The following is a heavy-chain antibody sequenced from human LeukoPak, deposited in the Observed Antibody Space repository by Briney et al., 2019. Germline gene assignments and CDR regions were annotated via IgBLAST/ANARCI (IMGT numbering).Heavy chain of an antibody. V-gene: IGHV5-51*01. CDR3: ARLANDAFDI. CDR1: GVAFDSSW. CDR2: IYGDDSDT. Sequence: GESLKISCKGSGVAFDSSWIGWVRHMPGKGLECMGMIYGDDSDTRYSPSFQGQVTISADKSINTAYLQWSSLKASDTAMYYCARLANDAFDIWGQGTMVTVSS. J-gene: IGHJ3*02.